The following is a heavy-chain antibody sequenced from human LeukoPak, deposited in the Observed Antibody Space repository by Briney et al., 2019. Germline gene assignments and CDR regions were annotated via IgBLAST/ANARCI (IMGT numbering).Heavy chain of an antibody. Sequence: GGSLTLLCAPSGLTLNRYGITGVRQAPAKGLEWVSYISSSSSTIYYADSVKGRFAISRDNAKDLLYLQMNSLRAEDTAVYYCARLLASYYYMDVWGKGTTVTVPS. V-gene: IGHV3-48*04. CDR2: ISSSSSTI. CDR3: ARLLASYYYMDV. J-gene: IGHJ6*03. CDR1: GLTLNRYG.